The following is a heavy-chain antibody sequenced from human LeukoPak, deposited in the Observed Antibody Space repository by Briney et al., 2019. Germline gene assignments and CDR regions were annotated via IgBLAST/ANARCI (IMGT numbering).Heavy chain of an antibody. Sequence: GASVKVSCKASGYTFTGYYMHWVRQAPGQGLEWMGWINPNSGGTNYAQKFQGRVTMTRDTSISTAYMELSRLRSDDTAVYYCATQLERRYDYYYYYYMDVWGKGTTVTVSS. V-gene: IGHV1-2*02. J-gene: IGHJ6*03. CDR2: INPNSGGT. D-gene: IGHD1-1*01. CDR1: GYTFTGYY. CDR3: ATQLERRYDYYYYYYMDV.